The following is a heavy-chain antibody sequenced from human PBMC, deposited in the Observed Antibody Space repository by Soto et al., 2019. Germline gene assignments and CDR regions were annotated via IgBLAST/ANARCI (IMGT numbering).Heavy chain of an antibody. Sequence: QVQLQESGPGLVKPSQTLSLTCTVSGGSISSGGYYWSWIRQHPGKGLEWIGYIYYSGSTYYNPSLKSRVTISVDTSKNQFSLKLSSVTAADTAVYYCARGFCEGGGSCYLSWFDPWGQGTLVTVSS. CDR2: IYYSGST. V-gene: IGHV4-31*03. J-gene: IGHJ5*02. CDR1: GGSISSGGYY. CDR3: ARGFCEGGGSCYLSWFDP. D-gene: IGHD2-15*01.